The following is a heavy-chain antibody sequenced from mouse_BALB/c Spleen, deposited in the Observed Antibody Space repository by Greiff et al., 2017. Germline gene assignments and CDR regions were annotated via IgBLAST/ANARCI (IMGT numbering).Heavy chain of an antibody. CDR3: ARGGYDDY. CDR2: INPYNGDT. Sequence: VQLQQSGPELVKPGASVKISCKASGYSFTGYFMNWVMQSHGKSLEWIGRINPYNGDTFYNQKFKGKATLTVDKSSSTAHMELRSLASEDSAVYYCARGGYDDYWGQGTTLKVSS. J-gene: IGHJ2*01. D-gene: IGHD2-2*01. V-gene: IGHV1-20*02. CDR1: GYSFTGYF.